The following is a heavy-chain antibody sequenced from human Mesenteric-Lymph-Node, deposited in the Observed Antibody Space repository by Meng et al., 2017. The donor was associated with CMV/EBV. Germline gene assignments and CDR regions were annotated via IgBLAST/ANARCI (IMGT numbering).Heavy chain of an antibody. V-gene: IGHV1-18*01. Sequence: ASVKVSCKASGYTFTSYGISWVRQAPGQGLEWMGWISAYNGNTNYAQKLQGRVTMTTDTSTSTAYLDLRRLRSDDTAVYYCARDSDGYKDSLADYWGQGTLVTVSS. CDR3: ARDSDGYKDSLADY. CDR1: GYTFTSYG. CDR2: ISAYNGNT. J-gene: IGHJ4*02. D-gene: IGHD5-24*01.